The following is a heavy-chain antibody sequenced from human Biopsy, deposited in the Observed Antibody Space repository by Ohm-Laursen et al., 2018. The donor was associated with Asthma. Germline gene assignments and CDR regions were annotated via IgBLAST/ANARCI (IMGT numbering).Heavy chain of an antibody. Sequence: SLRLSCSASGFSGLTFRDFGMHWVRQAPGKGLEWVAATTFDGGTQYYTDSVKGRFTISRDNSRNRLYLQINRLTVEDSAVYFCARQSGQDYGDSSGFDIWGQGTKVAVSS. CDR1: GFSGLTFRDFG. CDR3: ARQSGQDYGDSSGFDI. V-gene: IGHV3-30*03. D-gene: IGHD3-22*01. J-gene: IGHJ3*02. CDR2: TTFDGGTQ.